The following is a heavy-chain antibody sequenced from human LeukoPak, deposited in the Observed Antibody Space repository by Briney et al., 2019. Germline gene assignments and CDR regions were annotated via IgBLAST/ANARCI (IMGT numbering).Heavy chain of an antibody. V-gene: IGHV6-1*01. CDR2: TYYRAKWYN. Sequence: SQTLSLTCAISGDSVSSNSAAWNWIRQSPSGGLEWLGRTYYRAKWYNDYAVAVKSRITINPDTFKNQFSLQLNSVTPEDTAVYYCARVRTVRGVRPGVGQNTIDYWGQGTRVTVSS. D-gene: IGHD3-10*01. J-gene: IGHJ4*02. CDR1: GDSVSSNSAA. CDR3: ARVRTVRGVRPGVGQNTIDY.